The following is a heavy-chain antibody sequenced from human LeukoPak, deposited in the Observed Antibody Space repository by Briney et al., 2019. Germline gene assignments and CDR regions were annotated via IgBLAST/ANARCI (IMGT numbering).Heavy chain of an antibody. Sequence: PSETLSLTCAVYGGSFSGYYWSWIRQPPGRGLEWIGEINHSGSTNYNPSLKSRVTISVDTSKNQFSLKLSSVTAADTAVYYCARDIVYPDYWGQGTLVTVSS. V-gene: IGHV4-34*01. D-gene: IGHD2-15*01. CDR2: INHSGST. CDR1: GGSFSGYY. J-gene: IGHJ4*02. CDR3: ARDIVYPDY.